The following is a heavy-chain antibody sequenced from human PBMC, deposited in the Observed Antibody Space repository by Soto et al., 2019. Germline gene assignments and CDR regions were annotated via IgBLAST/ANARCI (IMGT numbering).Heavy chain of an antibody. Sequence: ASVKVSCKASGYTFTGYYMHWVRQAPGQGLEWMGWINPNSGGTNYAQKFQGWVTMTRDTSISTAYMELSRLRSDDTAVYYCARGRRLDYYGWGSPDYGARGPLVPVSS. J-gene: IGHJ4*02. CDR1: GYTFTGYY. D-gene: IGHD3-10*01. CDR2: INPNSGGT. CDR3: ARGRRLDYYGWGSPDY. V-gene: IGHV1-2*04.